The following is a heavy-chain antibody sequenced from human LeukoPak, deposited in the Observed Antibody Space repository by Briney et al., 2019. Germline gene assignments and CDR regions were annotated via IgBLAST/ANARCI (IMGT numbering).Heavy chain of an antibody. D-gene: IGHD5-18*01. CDR3: ARGDTAMGNWFDP. Sequence: ASVKVSCKASGGTFSSYAISWVRQAPGQGLEWMGGIIPIFGTANYAQKFQGRVTITADESTSTAYMELSSLRSEDTAVYYCARGDTAMGNWFDPWGQGTLVTVSS. CDR1: GGTFSSYA. J-gene: IGHJ5*02. CDR2: IIPIFGTA. V-gene: IGHV1-69*01.